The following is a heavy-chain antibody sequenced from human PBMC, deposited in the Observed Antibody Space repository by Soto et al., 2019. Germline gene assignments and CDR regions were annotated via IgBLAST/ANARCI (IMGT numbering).Heavy chain of an antibody. CDR1: GFTVRSNY. D-gene: IGHD1-26*01. CDR3: AKDRRSYYYYYGMDV. V-gene: IGHV3-53*05. J-gene: IGHJ6*02. Sequence: GESLKISCAASGFTVRSNYMSWVRQAPGKGLEWVSVIYSGGSTYYADSVKGRFTISRDNSKNTLYLQMNSLRAEDTAVYYCAKDRRSYYYYYGMDVWGQGTTVTVS. CDR2: IYSGGST.